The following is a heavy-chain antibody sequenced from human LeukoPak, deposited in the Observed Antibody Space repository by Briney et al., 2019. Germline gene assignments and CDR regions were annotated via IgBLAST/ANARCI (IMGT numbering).Heavy chain of an antibody. CDR3: ARDPSGYFNY. V-gene: IGHV4-61*01. Sequence: SETLSLTCTVSGGSVSSGSYCWSWIRQPPGKGLEWIGYIYDSGSTNYSPSLKSRVTISVDTSKNQFSLKLSSVTAADTAVYYCARDPSGYFNYWGQGTLVTVSS. J-gene: IGHJ4*02. D-gene: IGHD3-22*01. CDR2: IYDSGST. CDR1: GGSVSSGSYC.